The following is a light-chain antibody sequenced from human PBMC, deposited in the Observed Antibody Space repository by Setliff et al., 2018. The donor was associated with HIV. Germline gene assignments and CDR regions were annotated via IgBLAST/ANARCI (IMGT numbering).Light chain of an antibody. J-gene: IGKJ5*01. CDR2: GAS. Sequence: EIVLTQSPATLSLSPGERATLSCRASQNIGKTLTWYQQKPGQPPRLLMSGASNWASTIPARFSGSGSGTDFTLTISSLEPEDFAVYYCQQRDSWPITFGQGTRLEIK. CDR3: QQRDSWPIT. V-gene: IGKV3-11*01. CDR1: QNIGKT.